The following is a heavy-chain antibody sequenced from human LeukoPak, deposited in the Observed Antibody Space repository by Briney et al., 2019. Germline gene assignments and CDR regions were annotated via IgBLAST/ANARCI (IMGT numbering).Heavy chain of an antibody. Sequence: PGGSLRLSCAASGFTFSSFWMHWVRQAPGKGLVWVSHINGDGSTTDYADSVRGRFTISRDNSKNTLYLQMNSLRAEDTAVYYCARVLRDRDYWGQGTLVTVSS. CDR1: GFTFSSFW. CDR2: INGDGSTT. CDR3: ARVLRDRDY. V-gene: IGHV3-74*01. J-gene: IGHJ4*02.